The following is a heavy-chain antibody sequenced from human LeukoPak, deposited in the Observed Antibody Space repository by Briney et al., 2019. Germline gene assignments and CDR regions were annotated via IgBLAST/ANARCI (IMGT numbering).Heavy chain of an antibody. Sequence: GGTLRLSCAASGFTFSSYGMSWVRQAPGKGLEWVSAISGSGGSTYYADSVKGRFTISRDNSKNTLYLQMNSLRAEDTAVYYCAKQLRVYYYMDVWGKGTTVTVSS. V-gene: IGHV3-23*01. D-gene: IGHD4-23*01. CDR2: ISGSGGST. CDR1: GFTFSSYG. J-gene: IGHJ6*03. CDR3: AKQLRVYYYMDV.